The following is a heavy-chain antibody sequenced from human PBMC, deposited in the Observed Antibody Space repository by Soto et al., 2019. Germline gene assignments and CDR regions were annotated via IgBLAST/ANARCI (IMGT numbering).Heavy chain of an antibody. CDR3: SRQLRYYYDSSGYYFDY. CDR1: GGSISSSSYY. Sequence: SETLSLTCTVSGGSISSSSYYWGWIRQPPGKGLEWIGSIYYSGSTYYNPSLKSRFTISVDTSKNQFSLKLSSVTAADTAVYYCSRQLRYYYDSSGYYFDYWGQGTLVTVSS. V-gene: IGHV4-39*01. D-gene: IGHD3-22*01. J-gene: IGHJ4*02. CDR2: IYYSGST.